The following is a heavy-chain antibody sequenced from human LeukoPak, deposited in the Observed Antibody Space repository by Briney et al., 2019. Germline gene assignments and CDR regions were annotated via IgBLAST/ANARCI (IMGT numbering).Heavy chain of an antibody. J-gene: IGHJ4*02. D-gene: IGHD3-10*01. CDR1: GSTFSSYG. Sequence: GRSLRLSCAASGSTFSSYGMHCVRQAPGKGLEWVAIIWYDGSNKYYADSVKGRFTISRDNSKDTLYLQMNSLRAEDTAVYYCARSREHGSGSYDSYYFDYWGQGTLVTVSS. V-gene: IGHV3-33*01. CDR3: ARSREHGSGSYDSYYFDY. CDR2: IWYDGSNK.